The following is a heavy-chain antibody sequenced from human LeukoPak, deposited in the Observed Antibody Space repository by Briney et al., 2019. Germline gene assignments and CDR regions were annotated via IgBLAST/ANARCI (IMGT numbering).Heavy chain of an antibody. V-gene: IGHV1-18*01. CDR2: ISAYNGNT. CDR3: ARDRGEYSSSGSPFDY. Sequence: ASVKVSCKASGYTFTSYGISWVRQAPGQGLEWMGWISAYNGNTNYAQKFQGRVTITADESTSTAYMELSSLRSEDTAVYYCARDRGEYSSSGSPFDYWGQGTLVTVSS. CDR1: GYTFTSYG. J-gene: IGHJ4*02. D-gene: IGHD6-6*01.